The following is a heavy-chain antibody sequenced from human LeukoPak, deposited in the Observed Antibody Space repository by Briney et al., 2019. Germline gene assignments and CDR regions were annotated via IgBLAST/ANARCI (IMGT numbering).Heavy chain of an antibody. J-gene: IGHJ5*02. CDR3: ARGPYSSSWYKWFDP. CDR2: INHSGST. V-gene: IGHV4-34*01. D-gene: IGHD6-13*01. Sequence: GSLRLSCAASGFTFSSYAMSWVRQAPGKGLEWIGEINHSGSTNYNPSLKSRVTISVDTSKNQFSLKLSSVTAADTAVYYCARGPYSSSWYKWFDPWGQGTLVTVSS. CDR1: GFTFSSYA.